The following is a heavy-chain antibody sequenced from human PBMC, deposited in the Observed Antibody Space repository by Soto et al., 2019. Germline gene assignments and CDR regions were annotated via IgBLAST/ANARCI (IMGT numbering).Heavy chain of an antibody. CDR1: GGSLSTYY. D-gene: IGHD3-10*01. Sequence: QVQLQQWGAGLLKPSETLSLTCAVYGGSLSTYYWSWIRQSPGKGLEWIGEINHSGSTNYNPSLKSRVIISVDTSKNQFSLKLSSVTAADTAVYYCARNLTYYYASGTLYYYGMDVWGQGTTVTVSS. CDR2: INHSGST. CDR3: ARNLTYYYASGTLYYYGMDV. J-gene: IGHJ6*02. V-gene: IGHV4-34*01.